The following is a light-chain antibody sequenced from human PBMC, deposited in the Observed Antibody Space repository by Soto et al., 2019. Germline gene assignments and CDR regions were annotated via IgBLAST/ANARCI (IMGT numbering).Light chain of an antibody. CDR2: LNSDGSH. CDR3: QTWGSGIVV. CDR1: SGHSNYA. Sequence: QPVLTQSPSASASLGASVKLTCTLSSGHSNYAIAWHQQQSQKGPRYLMKLNSDGSHSKGAGISYRFSGSTSGAERYLTISRLQYEDEADYYWQTWGSGIVVFGGGTQLTVL. V-gene: IGLV4-69*01. J-gene: IGLJ2*01.